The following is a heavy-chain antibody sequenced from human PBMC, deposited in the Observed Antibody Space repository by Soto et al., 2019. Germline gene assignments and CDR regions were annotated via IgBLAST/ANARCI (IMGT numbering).Heavy chain of an antibody. V-gene: IGHV3-23*01. J-gene: IGHJ4*02. CDR1: GVTFSSYA. D-gene: IGHD2-21*02. CDR3: AKFWGDVRYFDS. CDR2: ISGSGGST. Sequence: EVQRLESGGGLVQPGGSLRLSCAAPGVTFSSYAMSWFGQAQGKGLEWVSAISGSGGSTYYADSVKGRFTISRDNSKNTLYLQMNSLRAEDTAVYYCAKFWGDVRYFDSCGQGTLVTVSS.